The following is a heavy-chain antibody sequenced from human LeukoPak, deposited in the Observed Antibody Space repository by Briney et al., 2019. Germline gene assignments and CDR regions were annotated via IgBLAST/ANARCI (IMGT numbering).Heavy chain of an antibody. CDR3: ARERGYSYGYLNYYYGMDV. Sequence: SETLSLTCAVYGGSFSGYYWSWIRQPPGKGLEWIGEINHSGSTNYNPSLKSRVTISVDTSKNQFSLKLSSVTAADTAVYYCARERGYSYGYLNYYYGMDVWGQGTTVTVSS. J-gene: IGHJ6*02. D-gene: IGHD5-18*01. V-gene: IGHV4-34*01. CDR2: INHSGST. CDR1: GGSFSGYY.